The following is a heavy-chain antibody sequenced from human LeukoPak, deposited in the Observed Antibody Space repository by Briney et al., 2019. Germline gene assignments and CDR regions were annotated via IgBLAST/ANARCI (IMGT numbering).Heavy chain of an antibody. CDR2: IYSSGNT. J-gene: IGHJ4*02. D-gene: IGHD6-13*01. CDR3: ARGKDSSTWGAFDY. CDR1: GITVSNNY. V-gene: IGHV3-53*01. Sequence: GGSLRLSCAASGITVSNNYMSWVRQAPGKGLEWVSVIYSSGNTYYADSVKGRFTISRDNPKNTLHLQMNSLRVGDTAVYYCARGKDSSTWGAFDYWGQGALVTVSS.